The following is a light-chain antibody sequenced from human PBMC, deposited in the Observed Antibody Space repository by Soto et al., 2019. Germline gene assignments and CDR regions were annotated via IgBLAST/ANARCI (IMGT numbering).Light chain of an antibody. J-gene: IGKJ4*01. CDR2: DAS. Sequence: DIQMTQSPSTLSASIGDRVTLTCRASQSLTGRLAWYQQKPGRPPKLLIYDASDLETGVPSRFSGSGSGTDFTFTINSLQPEDIATYYCQQYDNLPLTFGGGTKVEIK. CDR3: QQYDNLPLT. V-gene: IGKV1-33*01. CDR1: QSLTGR.